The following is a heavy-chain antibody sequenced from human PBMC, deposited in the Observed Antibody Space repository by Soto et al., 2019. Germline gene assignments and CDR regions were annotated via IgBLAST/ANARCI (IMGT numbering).Heavy chain of an antibody. CDR1: GFTFSSYG. Sequence: QVQLVESGGGVVQPGRSLRLSCAASGFTFSSYGMHWVRQAPGKGLEWVAVIWYDGSNKYYADSVKGRFTISRDNSKNTLYLQMNSLRAEDTAVYYCARPGDTTSEYFQHWGQGTLVTVSS. CDR2: IWYDGSNK. J-gene: IGHJ1*01. D-gene: IGHD1-1*01. CDR3: ARPGDTTSEYFQH. V-gene: IGHV3-33*01.